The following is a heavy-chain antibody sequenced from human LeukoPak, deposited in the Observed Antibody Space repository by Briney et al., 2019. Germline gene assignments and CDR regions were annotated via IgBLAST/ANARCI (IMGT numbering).Heavy chain of an antibody. CDR3: ARAGLPYYDSSGYSPFLI. J-gene: IGHJ3*02. CDR2: INPNSGGT. CDR1: GYTFTGYY. D-gene: IGHD3-22*01. Sequence: ASVKVSCKASGYTFTGYYMHWVRQAPGQGLEWMGRINPNSGGTNYAQKFQGRVTMTRDTSISTAYMELSRLRSDDTAVYYCARAGLPYYDSSGYSPFLIWCQGTMVTVSS. V-gene: IGHV1-2*06.